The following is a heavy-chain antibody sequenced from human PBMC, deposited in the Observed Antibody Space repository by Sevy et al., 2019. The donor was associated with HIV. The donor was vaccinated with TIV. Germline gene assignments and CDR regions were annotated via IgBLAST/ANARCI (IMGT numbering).Heavy chain of an antibody. J-gene: IGHJ6*02. CDR3: ARGRSPTLYYYGMDV. CDR1: GFTFSSYA. CDR2: ISYDGSNK. Sequence: GGSLRLSCAASGFTFSSYAMHWVRQAPGKGLEWVAVISYDGSNKYYADSVKGRFTISRDNSKNTLYLQMNSLRAEDTAVYYCARGRSPTLYYYGMDVWGQGTTVIVSS. D-gene: IGHD1-26*01. V-gene: IGHV3-30-3*01.